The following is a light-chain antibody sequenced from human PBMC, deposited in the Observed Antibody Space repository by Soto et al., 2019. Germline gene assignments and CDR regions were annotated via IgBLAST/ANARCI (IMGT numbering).Light chain of an antibody. CDR2: KAS. Sequence: DIQMTQSPSTLSASVGDRVTITCRASQSISSWLAWYQQKPGKAPKLLIYKASSLETGVPSRFSGSGSGTEFTLTISSLQPDDFETYYCQQYKSYSLTFGGGTKVDI. CDR1: QSISSW. V-gene: IGKV1-5*03. J-gene: IGKJ4*01. CDR3: QQYKSYSLT.